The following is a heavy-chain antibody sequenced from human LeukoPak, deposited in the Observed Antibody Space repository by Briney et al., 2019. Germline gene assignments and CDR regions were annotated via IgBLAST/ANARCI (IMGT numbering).Heavy chain of an antibody. D-gene: IGHD6-19*01. CDR2: ISSSGSTI. Sequence: PGGSLRLSCAASGFTFSDYYMSWIRQAPGKGLEWVSYISSSGSTIYYADSVKGRFTISRDNAKNSLYLQMPSLRAEDTAVYYCARGQASSGWNIPFDFWGQGTLLTVSS. V-gene: IGHV3-11*04. CDR1: GFTFSDYY. J-gene: IGHJ3*01. CDR3: ARGQASSGWNIPFDF.